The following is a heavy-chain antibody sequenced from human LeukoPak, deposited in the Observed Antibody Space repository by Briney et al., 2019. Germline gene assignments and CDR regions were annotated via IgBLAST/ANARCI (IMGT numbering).Heavy chain of an antibody. V-gene: IGHV4-34*01. J-gene: IGHJ4*02. CDR3: ARGQGTVTTH. CDR1: GRSFTGYY. Sequence: KPSETLSLTCAVYGRSFTGYYWSWIRQPPGKGLEWIGEINHSGSTNYNPSLKSRVTISVDTSKNQFSLKLSSVTAADTAVYYCARGQGTVTTHWGQGTLVTVSS. D-gene: IGHD4-17*01. CDR2: INHSGST.